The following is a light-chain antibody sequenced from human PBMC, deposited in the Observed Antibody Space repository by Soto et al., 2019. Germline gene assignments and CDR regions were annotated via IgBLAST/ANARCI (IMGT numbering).Light chain of an antibody. CDR2: EGS. J-gene: IGLJ1*01. V-gene: IGLV2-14*02. CDR1: NNDVGGYKL. Sequence: QSALTQPASVSGSPGQSITISCTGTNNDVGGYKLVSWYQQHPGKVPKVVIYEGSKRPSGVTDRFSGSKSGNTASLTVSGLQPEDEADYYCSSYAGRTLYVFGTGTKLTVL. CDR3: SSYAGRTLYV.